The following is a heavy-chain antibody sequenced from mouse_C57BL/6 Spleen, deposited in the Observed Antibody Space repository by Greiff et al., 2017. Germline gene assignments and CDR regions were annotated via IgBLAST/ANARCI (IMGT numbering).Heavy chain of an antibody. CDR1: GYTFTEYT. J-gene: IGHJ2*01. CDR3: GRHEGDYDGYIDY. CDR2: FYPGSGSI. D-gene: IGHD2-4*01. V-gene: IGHV1-62-2*01. Sequence: VQVVESGAELVKPGASVKLSCKASGYTFTEYTIHWVKQRSGQGLEWIGWFYPGSGSIKYNEKFKDKATLTADKSSSTVYIELSRMTTEDSAVYFCGRHEGDYDGYIDYWGQGTTLTVSS.